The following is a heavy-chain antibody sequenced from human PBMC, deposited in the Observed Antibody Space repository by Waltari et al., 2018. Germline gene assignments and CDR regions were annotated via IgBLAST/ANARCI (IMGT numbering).Heavy chain of an antibody. CDR3: ARGLGTNYDFWSGYYPPRYYMDV. D-gene: IGHD3-3*01. CDR2: INHSGIT. Sequence: QVQLQQWGAGLLKPSETLSLTCAVYGGSFSGYYWSWIRQPPGKGLEWIGEINHSGITNYNPSLKSRVTISVDTSKNQFSLKLSSVTAADTAVYYCARGLGTNYDFWSGYYPPRYYMDVWGKGTTVTVSS. V-gene: IGHV4-34*01. J-gene: IGHJ6*03. CDR1: GGSFSGYY.